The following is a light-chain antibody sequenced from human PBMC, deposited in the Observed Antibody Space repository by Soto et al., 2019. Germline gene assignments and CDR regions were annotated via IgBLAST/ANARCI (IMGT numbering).Light chain of an antibody. CDR2: GAS. V-gene: IGKV3-15*01. CDR3: QQYNNWPRT. CDR1: QSVSSN. J-gene: IGKJ1*01. Sequence: EIVMTQSPATLSVSPGERATLSCRASQSVSSNLAWYQQKPGQAPRLLIYGASTTATGIPARFSGSGSRTEFTLTISSLQSEDFAVYYCQQYNNWPRTFGQGTKV.